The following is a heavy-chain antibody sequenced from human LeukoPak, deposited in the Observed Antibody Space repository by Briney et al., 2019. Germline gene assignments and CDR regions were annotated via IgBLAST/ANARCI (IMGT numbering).Heavy chain of an antibody. D-gene: IGHD6-19*01. CDR3: ARLGSGWQGPDY. CDR1: GGSISSYY. CDR2: IYYSGST. J-gene: IGHJ4*02. V-gene: IGHV4-59*01. Sequence: SETLSLTCTVSGGSISSYYGSWIRQPPGKGLEWIGYIYYSGSTNYNPSLKSRVTISVDTSKNQFSLKLSSVTAADTAVYYCARLGSGWQGPDYWGQGTLVTVSS.